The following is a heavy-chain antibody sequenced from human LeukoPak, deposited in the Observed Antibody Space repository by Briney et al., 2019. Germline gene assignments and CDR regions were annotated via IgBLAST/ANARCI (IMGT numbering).Heavy chain of an antibody. D-gene: IGHD3-22*01. V-gene: IGHV4-38-2*02. CDR3: ARDFPHYYDSSGYHYYFDY. J-gene: IGHJ4*02. CDR2: IYHSGST. CDR1: GYPISSGYY. Sequence: SETLSLTCTVSGYPISSGYYWGWIRQPPGKGLEWIGSIYHSGSTYYNPSLKSRVTISVDTSKNQFSLKLSSATAADTAVYYCARDFPHYYDSSGYHYYFDYWGQGTLVTVSS.